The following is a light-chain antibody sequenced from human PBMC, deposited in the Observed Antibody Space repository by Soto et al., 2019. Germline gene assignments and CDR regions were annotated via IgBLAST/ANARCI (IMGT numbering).Light chain of an antibody. J-gene: IGKJ4*01. CDR1: QSVSSNY. Sequence: EMVLTQSPGTLSLSPGERATLSCRASQSVSSNYLGWYQQKPGQAPRLLIYDASNRAAGIPARFSGSGSGTDFTLTISSLEPEDSAVYYCQQRSKWPLTFGGGTKVDIK. CDR2: DAS. CDR3: QQRSKWPLT. V-gene: IGKV3-11*01.